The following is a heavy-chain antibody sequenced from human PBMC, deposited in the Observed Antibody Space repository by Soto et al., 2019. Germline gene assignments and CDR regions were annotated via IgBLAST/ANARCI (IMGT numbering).Heavy chain of an antibody. CDR3: ARESHDILTGPPWVWYFDL. D-gene: IGHD3-9*01. V-gene: IGHV4-34*01. CDR2: INDRGSI. J-gene: IGHJ2*01. CDR1: GGSFSGYY. Sequence: QVQLQQWGAGPLRPLETLSLTCGVSGGSFSGYYWAWIRQSPGKGLEWIGEINDRGSINYNPSLNGRVSISLDTSKNHYSLNPRSLTAADTAVYYCARESHDILTGPPWVWYFDLWGRGTLVTVSS.